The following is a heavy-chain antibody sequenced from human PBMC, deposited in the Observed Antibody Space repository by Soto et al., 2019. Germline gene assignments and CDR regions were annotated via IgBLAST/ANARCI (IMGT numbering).Heavy chain of an antibody. V-gene: IGHV5-51*01. D-gene: IGHD6-6*01. Sequence: PGESLKISCGSSGYTFANYWLGWVRQGPGKGLEGVAIIYPSDCRTIYSPSFQGQVTISADKSISTAYLQWTSLKASDTAIHYCSKFKYSTSVRYLQHWGHGTPVTVS. CDR2: IYPSDCRT. CDR1: GYTFANYW. CDR3: SKFKYSTSVRYLQH. J-gene: IGHJ1*01.